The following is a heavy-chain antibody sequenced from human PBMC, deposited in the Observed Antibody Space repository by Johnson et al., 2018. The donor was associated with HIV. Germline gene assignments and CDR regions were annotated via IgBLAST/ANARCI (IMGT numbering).Heavy chain of an antibody. CDR2: IGTAGDT. D-gene: IGHD1-7*01. Sequence: VQLVESGGGLVQPGGSLRLSCAASGFTFSNFGIHWVRQATGKGLEWVSAIGTAGDTYYPGSVKGRFTISRDNSKNTLYLQMNSLRAEDTAVYYCARYEGNYVAFDAWGQGTMVTVSS. V-gene: IGHV3-13*01. CDR3: ARYEGNYVAFDA. J-gene: IGHJ3*01. CDR1: GFTFSNFG.